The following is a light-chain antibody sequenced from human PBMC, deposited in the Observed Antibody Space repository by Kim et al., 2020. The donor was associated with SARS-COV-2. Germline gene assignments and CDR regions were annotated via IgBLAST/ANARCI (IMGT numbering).Light chain of an antibody. V-gene: IGLV1-47*01. J-gene: IGLJ3*02. CDR3: AAWDDSLSGWV. CDR2: RNN. Sequence: GQRVTISWSGSSSNIGSNYVYWYQQLPGTAPKLLIYRNNQRPSGVPDRFSGSKSGTSASLAISGLRSEDEADYYCAAWDDSLSGWVLGGGTQLTVL. CDR1: SSNIGSNY.